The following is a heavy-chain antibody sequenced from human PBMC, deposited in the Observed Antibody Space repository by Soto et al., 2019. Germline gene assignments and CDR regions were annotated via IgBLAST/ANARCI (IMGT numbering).Heavy chain of an antibody. V-gene: IGHV4-4*02. D-gene: IGHD2-8*02. CDR3: ARDKITGLFDY. Sequence: SETLSLTCAVSGGSISSNNWWSWVRQPPGKGLEWIGEIYHSGSTNYNPSLKNRFTISVDKSKNQFSLKLTSVTAADTAVYYCARDKITGLFDYWGQGTLVTVSS. CDR2: IYHSGST. J-gene: IGHJ4*02. CDR1: GGSISSNNW.